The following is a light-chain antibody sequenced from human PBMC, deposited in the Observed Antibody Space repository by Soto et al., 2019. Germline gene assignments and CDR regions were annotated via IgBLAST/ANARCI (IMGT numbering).Light chain of an antibody. CDR1: SSNIGKYY. V-gene: IGLV1-51*01. CDR3: GALDDSMRLYV. CDR2: DSN. J-gene: IGLJ1*01. Sequence: QSVLTQPPSVSAAPGQTVTISCSGSSSNIGKYYVSWYQQLPGEAPKLLIYDSNKRPSGIPERFSASRSGTSATLGITGLQTGDEADYYCGALDDSMRLYVFGPGTKVTVL.